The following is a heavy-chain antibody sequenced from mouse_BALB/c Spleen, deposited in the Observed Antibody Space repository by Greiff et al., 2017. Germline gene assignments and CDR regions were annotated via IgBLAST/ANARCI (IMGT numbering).Heavy chain of an antibody. D-gene: IGHD1-2*01. CDR1: GFTFNTYA. CDR2: IRSKSNNYAT. J-gene: IGHJ4*01. V-gene: IGHV10-1*02. CDR3: VRHNHYYGYGGAMDY. Sequence: EVKLVESGGGLVQPKGSLKLSCAASGFTFNTYAMNWVRQAPGKGLEWVARIRSKSNNYATYYADSVKDRFTISRDDSQSMLYLQMNNLKTEDTAMYYCVRHNHYYGYGGAMDYWGQGTSVTVSS.